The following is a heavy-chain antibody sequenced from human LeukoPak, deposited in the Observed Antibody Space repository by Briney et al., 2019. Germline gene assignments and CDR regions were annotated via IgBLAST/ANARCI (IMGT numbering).Heavy chain of an antibody. CDR1: GFSVTTNY. Sequence: GGSLRLSCAASGFSVTTNYMNWVRQAPGKGLEWVSVIYSGGHTYYTDSVKGGFTISRDTSNNTVYLHMSSLRPDDTAVYYCARSTRDGYTHYHDYYMDLWGKGTTVTVSS. J-gene: IGHJ6*03. CDR2: IYSGGHT. CDR3: ARSTRDGYTHYHDYYMDL. V-gene: IGHV3-53*01. D-gene: IGHD5-24*01.